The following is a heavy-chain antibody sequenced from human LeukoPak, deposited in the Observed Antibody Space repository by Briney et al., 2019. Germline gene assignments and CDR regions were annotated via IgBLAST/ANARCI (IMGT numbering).Heavy chain of an antibody. CDR1: GFTFSSYW. CDR2: IKQDGSEK. D-gene: IGHD3-22*01. J-gene: IGHJ3*02. Sequence: GGSLRLSCAASGFTFSSYWMSWVRQAPGKGLEWVAYIKQDGSEKYYVDSVKGRFTISRDNSKNTLYLQMDSLRAEDTAVYYCAQTAYDSSGYYSYDAFDIWGQGTMVTVSS. V-gene: IGHV3-7*03. CDR3: AQTAYDSSGYYSYDAFDI.